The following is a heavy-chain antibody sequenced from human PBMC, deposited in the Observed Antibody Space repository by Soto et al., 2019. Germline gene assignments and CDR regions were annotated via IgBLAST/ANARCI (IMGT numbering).Heavy chain of an antibody. CDR3: AKNGDFWSWGMDV. Sequence: GGSLRLSCAASGFTFSTYAMTWVRQAPGKGLEWVSIISSSGDATYYLDSVEGRFTISRDNSRNTLRLQMNSLRAEDAAVYFCAKNGDFWSWGMDVWGQGTTVTVSS. CDR1: GFTFSTYA. V-gene: IGHV3-23*01. D-gene: IGHD3-3*01. CDR2: ISSSGDAT. J-gene: IGHJ6*02.